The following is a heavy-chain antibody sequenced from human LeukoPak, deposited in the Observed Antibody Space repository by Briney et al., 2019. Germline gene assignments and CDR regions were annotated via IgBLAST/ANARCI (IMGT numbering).Heavy chain of an antibody. V-gene: IGHV1-8*01. Sequence: ASVKVSCKASGYTFTSYDINWVRQATGQGLEWMGWMNPNSGNTGYAQKFQGRVTMTRNTSISTAYMELSSLRSEDTAVYYSARGRWAAAGMRVKKYYFDYWGQGTLVTVSS. CDR2: MNPNSGNT. J-gene: IGHJ4*02. CDR3: ARGRWAAAGMRVKKYYFDY. CDR1: GYTFTSYD. D-gene: IGHD6-13*01.